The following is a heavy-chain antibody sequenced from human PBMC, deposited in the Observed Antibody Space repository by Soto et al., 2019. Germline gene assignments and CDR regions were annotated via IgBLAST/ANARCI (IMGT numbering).Heavy chain of an antibody. V-gene: IGHV3-7*04. Sequence: EVQLVESGGGLVQPGGSLRLSCAASGFTFNSYWMKWVRQAPGRGLEWMGNINQDGSEKHYVDSVKGRCTISRDNAKASVYLQMNSLKAEDTAMYYCARGGYDYSNPFDYWGQGTLVTVSS. J-gene: IGHJ4*02. CDR1: GFTFNSYW. CDR2: INQDGSEK. D-gene: IGHD4-4*01. CDR3: ARGGYDYSNPFDY.